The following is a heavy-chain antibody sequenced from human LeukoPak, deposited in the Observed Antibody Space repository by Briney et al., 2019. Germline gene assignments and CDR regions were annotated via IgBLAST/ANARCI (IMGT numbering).Heavy chain of an antibody. CDR3: AREGIAAAGTWYHY. D-gene: IGHD6-13*01. Sequence: SETLSLTCTVSGYSISSDYYWGWIRQPPGKGLEWIGEINHSGSTNYNPSLKSRVTISVETSKNQFSLKLSSVTAADTAVYYCAREGIAAAGTWYHYWGQGTLVTVSS. CDR2: INHSGST. CDR1: GYSISSDYY. V-gene: IGHV4-38-2*02. J-gene: IGHJ4*02.